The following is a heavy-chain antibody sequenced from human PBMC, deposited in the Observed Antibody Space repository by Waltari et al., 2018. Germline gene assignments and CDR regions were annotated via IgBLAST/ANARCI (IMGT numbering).Heavy chain of an antibody. CDR1: GFTFSSFG. J-gene: IGHJ3*02. Sequence: QMQLVESGGGVIQPGGSLRLSCAASGFTFSSFGMHWVRQAPGKGLEWVAFIRSDGDKQYYVDSVRGRFTISRDNSKNTVDLQMNSLTPEDTAKYYCAKRKTFWGRFPEDAFDIWGQGTMVTVSS. V-gene: IGHV3-30*02. CDR2: IRSDGDKQ. CDR3: AKRKTFWGRFPEDAFDI. D-gene: IGHD3-16*01.